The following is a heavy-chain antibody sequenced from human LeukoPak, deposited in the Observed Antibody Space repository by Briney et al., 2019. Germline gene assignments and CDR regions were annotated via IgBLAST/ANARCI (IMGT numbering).Heavy chain of an antibody. V-gene: IGHV1-2*02. CDR2: INPNSGGT. CDR1: GYTFTGYY. Sequence: ASVKVSCKASGYTFTGYYMHWVRQAPGQGLAWMGWINPNSGGTNYAQKFQGRVTMTRDTSISTAYMELSSLRSEDTAVYYCASRVDTAMVYAYWGQGTLVTVSS. CDR3: ASRVDTAMVYAY. D-gene: IGHD5-18*01. J-gene: IGHJ4*02.